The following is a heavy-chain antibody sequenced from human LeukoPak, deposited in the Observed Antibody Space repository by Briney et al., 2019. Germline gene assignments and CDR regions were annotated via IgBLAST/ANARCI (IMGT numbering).Heavy chain of an antibody. Sequence: ASVKVSCKASGYTFTSYGISWVRQAPGQGLEWMGWISAYNGNTNYAQKLQGRVTMTTDTSTSTAYTELRSLRSGDTAVYYCARVRLGTMIVVAPFDPWGQGTLVTVSS. CDR3: ARVRLGTMIVVAPFDP. CDR2: ISAYNGNT. CDR1: GYTFTSYG. V-gene: IGHV1-18*01. D-gene: IGHD3-22*01. J-gene: IGHJ5*02.